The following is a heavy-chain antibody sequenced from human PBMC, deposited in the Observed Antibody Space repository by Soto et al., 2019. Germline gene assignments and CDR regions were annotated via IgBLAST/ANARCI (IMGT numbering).Heavy chain of an antibody. CDR3: AKSAGYHPLRFDP. V-gene: IGHV3-72*01. Sequence: ESGGGLVQPGGSLRLSCAASGFTFSDHYMDWVRQAPGKGLEWVGRIRNKANSYTTEYAASVKGRFTISRDDSKNSLYLQMNSLKTEDTAVYYCAKSAGYHPLRFDPWGQGALVTVSS. CDR1: GFTFSDHY. CDR2: IRNKANSYTT. J-gene: IGHJ5*02. D-gene: IGHD2-2*01.